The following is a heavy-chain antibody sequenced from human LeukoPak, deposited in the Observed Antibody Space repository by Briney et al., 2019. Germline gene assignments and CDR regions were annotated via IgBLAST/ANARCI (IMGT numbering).Heavy chain of an antibody. CDR2: ISGSGGAT. CDR1: GFTFSSYA. J-gene: IGHJ3*02. Sequence: VQPGGSLILSCAASGFTFSSYAMSWVRQAPGERLECVSAISGSGGATYYADYVKGRFTISRDNSKNTLYLQMNSLRAEDTAVYYCAKVPVFSLTISEVVTDDAFDIWGQGTIVTVSS. D-gene: IGHD3-3*01. CDR3: AKVPVFSLTISEVVTDDAFDI. V-gene: IGHV3-23*01.